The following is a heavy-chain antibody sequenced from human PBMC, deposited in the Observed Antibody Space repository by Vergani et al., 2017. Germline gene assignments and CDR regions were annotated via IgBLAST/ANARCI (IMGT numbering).Heavy chain of an antibody. CDR2: IYPGDSDT. V-gene: IGHV5-51*01. J-gene: IGHJ3*02. Sequence: EVQLVQSGAEVKKPGESLKISCKGSGYRFTSYWIGWVRQMPGKGLEWMGIIYPGDSDTRCRPSFQGQVTISADKSISTAYLQWSSLKASDTAMYYCARHYAYDSSGGDAFDIWGQGTMVTVSS. CDR3: ARHYAYDSSGGDAFDI. CDR1: GYRFTSYW. D-gene: IGHD3-22*01.